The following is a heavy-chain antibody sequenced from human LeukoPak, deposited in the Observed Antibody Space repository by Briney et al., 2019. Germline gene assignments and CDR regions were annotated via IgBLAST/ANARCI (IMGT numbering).Heavy chain of an antibody. J-gene: IGHJ6*02. V-gene: IGHV1-69*06. CDR1: GDSFDIYV. D-gene: IGHD2-21*01. CDR2: IIPIFNTA. CDR3: ARNCGGGANCYNLFGMDV. Sequence: SVKVSCKASGDSFDIYVIDWVRQAPGQGLEWMGRIIPIFNTANYAQKFQGRVTITADKSTTTAYMELTNLRSDDTAVYFCARNCGGGANCYNLFGMDVWGQGTTVTVSS.